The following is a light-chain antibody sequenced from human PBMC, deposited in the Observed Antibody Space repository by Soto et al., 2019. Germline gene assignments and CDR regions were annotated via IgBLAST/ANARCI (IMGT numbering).Light chain of an antibody. CDR3: QQYNNWRYS. J-gene: IGKJ2*03. V-gene: IGKV3-15*01. CDR2: DAS. CDR1: QSVSNN. Sequence: EIVMTQSPATLSVSPGERATLSCRASQSVSNNLAWYQQKPGQAPRVVIYDASTRATGIPARFSGSGSGTEFTPTVSSRQSEDFAVYYCQQYNNWRYSFGRGTKLDTK.